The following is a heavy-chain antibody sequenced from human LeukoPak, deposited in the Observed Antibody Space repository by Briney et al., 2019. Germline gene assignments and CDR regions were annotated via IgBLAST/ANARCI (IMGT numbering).Heavy chain of an antibody. CDR3: ARPADSSSWYRGYYSFYMDV. D-gene: IGHD6-13*01. CDR2: IYHSGST. J-gene: IGHJ6*03. V-gene: IGHV4-4*02. Sequence: PSETLSLTCAVSGGSISSSNWWSWVRQPPGKGLEWIGEIYHSGSTNYNPSLKSRVTISVDKSKNQLSLKLGSVTAADTAVYYCARPADSSSWYRGYYSFYMDVWGKGTTVTISS. CDR1: GGSISSSNW.